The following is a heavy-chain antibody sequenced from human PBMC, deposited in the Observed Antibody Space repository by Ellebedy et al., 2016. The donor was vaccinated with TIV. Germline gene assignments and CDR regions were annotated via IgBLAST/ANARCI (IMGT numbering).Heavy chain of an antibody. Sequence: SETLSLTCAVYGGSFTGYYYSWIRQPPGKGLEWIGEINQSGSATYNPSLKGRVTISVDMSKNQFSLRLTSVTAADTAVYYCAEGRSGWCYFDYWGQGTLVTVSS. CDR1: GGSFTGYY. V-gene: IGHV4-34*01. CDR3: AEGRSGWCYFDY. D-gene: IGHD6-19*01. J-gene: IGHJ4*02. CDR2: INQSGSA.